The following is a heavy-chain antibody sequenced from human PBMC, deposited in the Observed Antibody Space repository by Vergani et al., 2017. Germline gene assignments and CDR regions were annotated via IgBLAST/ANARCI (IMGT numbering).Heavy chain of an antibody. CDR3: AEDAARASLRCFDWSEGGDYFDY. CDR1: GFTFSSYA. J-gene: IGHJ4*02. CDR2: ISGRGGST. D-gene: IGHD3-9*01. Sequence: EVQLLESGGGLVQPGGSLRLSCAASGFTFSSYAMSWVRQAPGKGLEWVAAISGRGGSTYYADSVKGRFTISRDNSKNTLYLQMNSLRAEDTAVYYCAEDAARASLRCFDWSEGGDYFDYWGQGTLVTVSS. V-gene: IGHV3-23*01.